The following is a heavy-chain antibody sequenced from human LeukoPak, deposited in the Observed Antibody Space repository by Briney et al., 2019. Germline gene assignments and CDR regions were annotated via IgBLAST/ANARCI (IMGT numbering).Heavy chain of an antibody. CDR1: GFTVSSNY. CDR2: IYSGGST. D-gene: IGHD3-3*01. Sequence: GGSLRLSCAASGFTVSSNYMSWVRQAPGKGLVWVSVIYSGGSTYYADSVKGRFTISRHNSKNTLYLQMNSLRAEDTAVYYCAKDLTSFLGDYWGQGTLVTVSS. V-gene: IGHV3-53*04. J-gene: IGHJ4*02. CDR3: AKDLTSFLGDY.